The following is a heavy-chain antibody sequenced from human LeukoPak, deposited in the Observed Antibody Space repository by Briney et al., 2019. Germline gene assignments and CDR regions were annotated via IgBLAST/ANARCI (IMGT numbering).Heavy chain of an antibody. V-gene: IGHV4-39*01. CDR3: ARQGYYGSGSYYTVFDY. CDR2: IYYSGST. J-gene: IGHJ4*02. CDR1: GGSISSSSYY. Sequence: RPSETLSLTCTVSGGSISSSSYYWGWIRQPPGKGLEWIGSIYYSGSTYYNPSLKSRVTISVDTSKNQFSLKLSSVTAADTAVYYCARQGYYGSGSYYTVFDYWGQGTLVTVSS. D-gene: IGHD3-10*01.